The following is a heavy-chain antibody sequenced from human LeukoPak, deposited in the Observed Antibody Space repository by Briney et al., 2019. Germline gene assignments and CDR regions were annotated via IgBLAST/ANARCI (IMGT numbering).Heavy chain of an antibody. J-gene: IGHJ6*02. D-gene: IGHD3-16*01. CDR1: GFTFSSYS. V-gene: IGHV3-21*01. CDR3: ARFWGTTSSQDV. Sequence: PGGSLRLSCAASGFTFSSYSMNWVRQAPGKGLEWVSSISSSSSYIYYADSVKGRFTISRDNAKNSLYLQMNSLRAEDTAVYYCARFWGTTSSQDVWGQGTTVTVSS. CDR2: ISSSSSYI.